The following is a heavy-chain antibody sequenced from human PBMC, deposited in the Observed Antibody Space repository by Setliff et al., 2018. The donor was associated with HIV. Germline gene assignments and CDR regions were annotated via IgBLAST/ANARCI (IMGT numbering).Heavy chain of an antibody. CDR2: IRG. J-gene: IGHJ6*03. V-gene: IGHV3-23*01. CDR1: GVTLSDAA. CDR3: AKRGYVSAWYDEPVQFYQHMDV. Sequence: GGSLRLSCAASGVTLSDAAIHGVRQASGKGLEWVGRIRGDYGASRSGRFTISRVNSKNTVFLQMNNLRAEDTAVYYCAKRGYVSAWYDEPVQFYQHMDVWGKGTTVTVSS. D-gene: IGHD6-19*01.